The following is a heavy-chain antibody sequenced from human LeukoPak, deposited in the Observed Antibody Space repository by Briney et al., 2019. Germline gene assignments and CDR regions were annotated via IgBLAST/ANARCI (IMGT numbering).Heavy chain of an antibody. CDR2: IIPIFGTA. D-gene: IGHD6-19*01. CDR1: GGTFSSYA. CDR3: ARGDPGIAVAGNFYYYYGMDV. V-gene: IGHV1-69*13. J-gene: IGHJ6*02. Sequence: ASVKVSCKASGGTFSSYAISWVRQAPGQGLEWMGGIIPIFGTANYAQKFQGRVTITADESTSTAYMELSSLRSEDTAVYYCARGDPGIAVAGNFYYYYGMDVWGQGTTVTVSS.